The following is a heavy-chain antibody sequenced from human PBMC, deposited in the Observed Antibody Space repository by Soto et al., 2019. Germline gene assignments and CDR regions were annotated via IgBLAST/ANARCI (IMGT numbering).Heavy chain of an antibody. CDR2: MNPINGAT. CDR3: GRGPSPRAPAGGTPYYYAMDV. Sequence: ASVKVSCKASGYDFTAYDINWVRQASGQGLEWMGWMNPINGATGSARRFQGRVSMTRNTATGTAYLELTSLRSDDSAVYYCGRGPSPRAPAGGTPYYYAMDVWGQGTTVTVPS. V-gene: IGHV1-8*02. J-gene: IGHJ6*02. CDR1: GYDFTAYD. D-gene: IGHD6-13*01.